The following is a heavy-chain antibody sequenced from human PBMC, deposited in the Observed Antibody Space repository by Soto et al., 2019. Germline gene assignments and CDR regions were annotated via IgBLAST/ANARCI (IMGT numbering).Heavy chain of an antibody. V-gene: IGHV3-11*01. Sequence: QVQLVESGGGLVKPGGSLRLSCAASGFTFSDYYMSWIRQAPGKGLEWVSYISSSGSTIYYADSVKGRFTISRDNAKNSLYLQKNSLRAEDTAVYYCARPTFHSSNWNSDYYFDYWGQGTLVTVSS. CDR1: GFTFSDYY. CDR2: ISSSGSTI. CDR3: ARPTFHSSNWNSDYYFDY. J-gene: IGHJ4*02. D-gene: IGHD1-7*01.